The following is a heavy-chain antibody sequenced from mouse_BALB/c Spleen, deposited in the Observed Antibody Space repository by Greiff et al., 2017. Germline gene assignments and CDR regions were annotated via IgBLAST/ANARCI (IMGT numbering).Heavy chain of an antibody. CDR1: GFTFTDYY. V-gene: IGHV7-3*02. Sequence: EVKLVESGGGLVQPGGSLRLSCATSGFTFTDYYMSWVRQPPGKALEWLGFIRNEANGYSPEYSASVMGRFTIARDNSQSILYLQRNTLSAEDSATCYCARELDYWGQGTSVTVSS. CDR3: ARELDY. J-gene: IGHJ4*01. CDR2: IRNEANGYSP.